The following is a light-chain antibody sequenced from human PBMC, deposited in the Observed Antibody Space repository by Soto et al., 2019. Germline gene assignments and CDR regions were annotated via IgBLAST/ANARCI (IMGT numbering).Light chain of an antibody. Sequence: DIQMTQSPYSLSASVGDSVTITCRASQNIRTYLNWYQQKPGRAPKLLIHSASALPSGVPSRFSGSGSGTEFTLTMSGLQPEDCATYYCQQGHSTPYTFGQGTKVEIK. CDR2: SAS. CDR1: QNIRTY. CDR3: QQGHSTPYT. J-gene: IGKJ2*01. V-gene: IGKV1-39*01.